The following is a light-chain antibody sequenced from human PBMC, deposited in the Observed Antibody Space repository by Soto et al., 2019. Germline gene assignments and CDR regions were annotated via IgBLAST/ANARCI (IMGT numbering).Light chain of an antibody. J-gene: IGKJ4*01. CDR2: GAS. Sequence: EILFTQSPGTRSLSPGERATLSCRASQSVSSSYLAWYQQTPGQAPRLIIYGASSRATGIPDSFSGSGSGTDFTLTISRLEPEDFAVYDCQQYGSSPRITFGGGTKVDIK. V-gene: IGKV3-20*01. CDR3: QQYGSSPRIT. CDR1: QSVSSSY.